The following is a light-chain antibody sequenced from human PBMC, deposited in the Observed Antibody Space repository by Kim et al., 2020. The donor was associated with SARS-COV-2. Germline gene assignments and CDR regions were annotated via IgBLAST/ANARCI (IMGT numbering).Light chain of an antibody. Sequence: GQPTPISDPGTKVDIGCYNIVPWYQQLPAKTPKLMIFEGSKRPSGVSNRFSGSRSGNTASLTISGLQAEDEADYYCCSYAGTSTFVFGGGTQLTVL. CDR1: KVDIGCYNI. J-gene: IGLJ3*02. CDR3: CSYAGTSTFV. V-gene: IGLV2-23*03. CDR2: EGS.